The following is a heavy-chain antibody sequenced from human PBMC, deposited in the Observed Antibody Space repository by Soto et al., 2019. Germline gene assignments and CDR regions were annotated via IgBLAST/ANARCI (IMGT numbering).Heavy chain of an antibody. CDR3: ARTPYGGYFDR. CDR2: IYQSGST. J-gene: IGHJ4*02. CDR1: GGSINSGGFS. D-gene: IGHD4-17*01. V-gene: IGHV4-30-2*01. Sequence: SETLSLTCAVSGGSINSGGFSWSWIRQPPGKGLEWIGYIYQSGSTYYNPSLKSRVTLSVDTPNNRFSLKMNSVTAADTAVYYCARTPYGGYFDRWGQGTQVTVSS.